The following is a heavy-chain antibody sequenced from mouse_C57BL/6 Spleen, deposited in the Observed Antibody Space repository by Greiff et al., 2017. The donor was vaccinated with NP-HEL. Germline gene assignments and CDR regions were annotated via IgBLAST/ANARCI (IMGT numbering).Heavy chain of an antibody. CDR1: GYTFTSYW. Sequence: QVQLKQPGAELVMPGASVKLSCKASGYTFTSYWMHWVKQRPGQGLEWIGEIDPSDSYTNYNQKFKGKSTLTVDKSSSTAYMQLSSLTSEDSAVYYCARTRQLRDEYAMDYWGQGTSVTVSS. D-gene: IGHD3-2*02. J-gene: IGHJ4*01. CDR2: IDPSDSYT. CDR3: ARTRQLRDEYAMDY. V-gene: IGHV1-69*01.